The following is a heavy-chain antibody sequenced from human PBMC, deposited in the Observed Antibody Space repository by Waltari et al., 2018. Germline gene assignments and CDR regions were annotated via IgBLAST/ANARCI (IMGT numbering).Heavy chain of an antibody. CDR3: AAALGGGISASRPFHF. CDR2: LDPEGGQA. D-gene: IGHD3-10*01. CDR1: GDTSQDKY. J-gene: IGHJ3*01. V-gene: IGHV1-69-2*01. Sequence: DVQLLPSGAEVKKPGTPVKISCKVSGDTSQDKYINWIQQAPGKVRQWMGLLDPEGGQAVYAEKFQGRITMTADTSIHTAYMELTSLTSEDTAFYYCAAALGGGISASRPFHFWGQGTMITVSS.